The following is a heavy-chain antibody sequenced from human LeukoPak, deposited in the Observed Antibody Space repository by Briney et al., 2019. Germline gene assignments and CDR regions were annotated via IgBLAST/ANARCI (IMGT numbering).Heavy chain of an antibody. J-gene: IGHJ5*02. CDR3: ARASSFDKTTRWNPAYFGP. Sequence: SETLSLTCAVHGGSLSGFYWSWIRQPPGKGLEWIGEINHSGTTNYNPSLKSRVTMSVDTSKNQVSLDLASVTAADTAVYYCARASSFDKTTRWNPAYFGPWGPGSLVTVAS. CDR1: GGSLSGFY. CDR2: INHSGTT. V-gene: IGHV4-34*01. D-gene: IGHD1-1*01.